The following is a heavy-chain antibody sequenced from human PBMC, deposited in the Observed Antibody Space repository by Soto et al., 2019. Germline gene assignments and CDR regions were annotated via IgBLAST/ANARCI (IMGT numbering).Heavy chain of an antibody. V-gene: IGHV3-23*01. J-gene: IGHJ5*02. CDR1: GFTFSSYA. CDR3: AKDQKQWLSLGFDP. Sequence: GGSLRLSCAASGFTFSSYAMSWVRQAPGKGLEWVSAISGSGGSTYYADSVKGRFTISRDNSKNTLYLQMNSLRAEDTAVYYCAKDQKQWLSLGFDPWGQGTLVTSPQ. D-gene: IGHD6-19*01. CDR2: ISGSGGST.